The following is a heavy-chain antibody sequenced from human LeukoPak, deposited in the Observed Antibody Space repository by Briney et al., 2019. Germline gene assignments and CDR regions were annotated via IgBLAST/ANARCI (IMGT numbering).Heavy chain of an antibody. CDR3: ATNDYGDHDY. CDR1: GFTFSSYA. Sequence: GGSLRLSCAASGFTFSSYAMHWVRQAPGKGLEWVAVISFHGSNKYYADSVRGRFTISRDNSKNTLYLQMNSLRAEDTAVYYCATNDYGDHDYWGQGTLVTVSS. CDR2: ISFHGSNK. D-gene: IGHD4-17*01. V-gene: IGHV3-30-3*01. J-gene: IGHJ4*02.